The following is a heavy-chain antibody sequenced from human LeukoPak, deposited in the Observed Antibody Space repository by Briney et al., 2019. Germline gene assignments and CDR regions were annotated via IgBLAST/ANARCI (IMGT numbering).Heavy chain of an antibody. CDR3: AGSSGWYPPYYYYGMDV. D-gene: IGHD6-19*01. CDR2: IYYSGST. J-gene: IGHJ6*02. Sequence: TSETLSLTCTVSGGSISSSSYYWGWIRQPPGKGLEWIGSIYYSGSTYYNPSLKSRVTISVDTSKNQFSLKLSSVTAADTAVYYCAGSSGWYPPYYYYGMDVWGQGTTVTVSS. CDR1: GGSISSSSYY. V-gene: IGHV4-39*07.